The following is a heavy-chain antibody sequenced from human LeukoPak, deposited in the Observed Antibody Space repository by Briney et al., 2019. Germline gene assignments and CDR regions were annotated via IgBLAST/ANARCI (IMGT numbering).Heavy chain of an antibody. CDR3: ARALHDTRGYCLDY. V-gene: IGHV1-46*01. CDR1: GYTFTGYY. J-gene: IGHJ4*02. Sequence: ASVKVSCKASGYTFTGYYMHWVRQAPGQGLEWMGIIDPSGGSTNYAQRFQGRVTMTRDTSTSTVYMELSGLRSEDTAVYYCARALHDTRGYCLDYWGQGTLVTVSS. D-gene: IGHD3-22*01. CDR2: IDPSGGST.